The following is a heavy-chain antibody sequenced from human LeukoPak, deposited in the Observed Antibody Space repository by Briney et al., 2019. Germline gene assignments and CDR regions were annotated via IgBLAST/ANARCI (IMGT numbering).Heavy chain of an antibody. J-gene: IGHJ6*03. CDR2: IRYDGSNK. CDR3: AKRDAAGVGSGYYYMDV. D-gene: IGHD6-13*01. V-gene: IGHV3-30*02. CDR1: GFTFSSYG. Sequence: GGSLRLSCAASGFTFSSYGMHWVRQAPGKGLEWVAFIRYDGSNKYYADSVKGRFTISRDNSKNTLYLQMNSLRAEDTAVYYCAKRDAAGVGSGYYYMDVWGKGTTVTVSS.